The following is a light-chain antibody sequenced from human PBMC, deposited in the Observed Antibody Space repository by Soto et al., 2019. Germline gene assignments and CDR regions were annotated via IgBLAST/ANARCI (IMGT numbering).Light chain of an antibody. V-gene: IGLV2-14*01. CDR2: EVN. Sequence: QSALTQPASVSGSPGQSVTISCTGPRSDIGDSKFISWYQHSPGKAPRLLIYEVNNRPSGVSRRFSGSKAGNTASLTISGLLDDDEADYFCASFRSGTILVFGSGTKLTVL. CDR1: RSDIGDSKF. J-gene: IGLJ1*01. CDR3: ASFRSGTILV.